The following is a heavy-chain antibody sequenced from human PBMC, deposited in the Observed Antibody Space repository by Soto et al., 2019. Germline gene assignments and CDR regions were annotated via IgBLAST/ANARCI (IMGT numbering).Heavy chain of an antibody. J-gene: IGHJ6*02. D-gene: IGHD3-10*01. CDR1: GGSISSGDYY. V-gene: IGHV4-30-4*01. Sequence: SETLSLTCTVSGGSISSGDYYWSWIRQPPGKGLEWIGYIYYSGSTYYNPSLKSRVTISVDTSKNQFSLKLSSVTAADTAVYYCARDRGYYGSGIAPYYYYYGMDVWGPGTTVTVSS. CDR2: IYYSGST. CDR3: ARDRGYYGSGIAPYYYYYGMDV.